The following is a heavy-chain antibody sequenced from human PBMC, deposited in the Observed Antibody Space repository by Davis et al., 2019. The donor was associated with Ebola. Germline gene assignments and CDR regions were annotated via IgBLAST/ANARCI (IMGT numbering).Heavy chain of an antibody. Sequence: SVNVSCKSSGYTFTSYGLVWVRQAPGLGLEWMGWISGFNTNTNFAQKFQGRVTVSKDTSTNTAYMDLRSLTSDDTAIYSCSRAPNYDVLTGTSSYYFDYCGQGTLVTVTS. J-gene: IGHJ4*02. CDR2: ISGFNTNT. D-gene: IGHD3-9*01. CDR1: GYTFTSYG. CDR3: SRAPNYDVLTGTSSYYFDY. V-gene: IGHV1-18*04.